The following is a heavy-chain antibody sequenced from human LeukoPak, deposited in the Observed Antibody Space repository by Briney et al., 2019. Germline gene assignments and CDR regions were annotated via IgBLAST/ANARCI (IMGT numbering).Heavy chain of an antibody. CDR2: IYHSGST. Sequence: SQTLSLTCTVSGGSISSGGYYWSWIRQPPGKGLEWIGYIYHSGSTYYNPSIKSRVTISVDRSKNQFSLKLSSVTAADTAVYYRATRHGYCSSTSCLTGAFDIWGQGTMVTVSS. J-gene: IGHJ3*02. CDR3: ATRHGYCSSTSCLTGAFDI. V-gene: IGHV4-30-2*01. CDR1: GGSISSGGYY. D-gene: IGHD2-2*01.